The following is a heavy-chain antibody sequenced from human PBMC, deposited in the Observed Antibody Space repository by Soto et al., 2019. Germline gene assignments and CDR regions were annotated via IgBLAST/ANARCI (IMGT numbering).Heavy chain of an antibody. J-gene: IGHJ4*02. Sequence: SETLSLTCTVSGDSISSSSYYWGWIRQPPGKGLEWIGSMYYSGSTYYNPSPNSRVTISVDTSKNQFSLMVSSVTAADTAVYYCARLRGSSGWSTDYWGPGTQVTVSS. D-gene: IGHD6-19*01. CDR2: MYYSGST. CDR1: GDSISSSSYY. V-gene: IGHV4-39*01. CDR3: ARLRGSSGWSTDY.